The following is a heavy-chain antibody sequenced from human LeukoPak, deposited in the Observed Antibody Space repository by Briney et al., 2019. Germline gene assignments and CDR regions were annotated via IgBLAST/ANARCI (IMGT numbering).Heavy chain of an antibody. J-gene: IGHJ6*02. CDR3: ARDGRYCIITSCYGYYGMDV. CDR1: GFTVSSNY. D-gene: IGHD2-2*01. CDR2: IYSGGST. V-gene: IGHV3-53*04. Sequence: GGSLRLSCAASGFTVSSNYMSWVRQAPGKGLEWVSVIYSGGSTYYADSGKGRFTISRQNSKNTVDLQMNSLRPEDTAVYYCARDGRYCIITSCYGYYGMDVWGQGTTVTVSS.